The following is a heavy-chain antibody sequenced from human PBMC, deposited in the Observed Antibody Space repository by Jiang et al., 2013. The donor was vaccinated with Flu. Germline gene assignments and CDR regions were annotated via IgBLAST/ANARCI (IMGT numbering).Heavy chain of an antibody. D-gene: IGHD1-7*01. CDR3: ATSYNWNYEIFDY. CDR1: GGTSAAML. Sequence: AEVKKPGSSVKVSCKASGGTSAAMLSAGCDRPLDKGLSGWEGSSPIFGTANYAQKFQGRVTITADESTSTAYMELSSLRSEDTAVYYCATSYNWNYEIFDYWGQGTLVTVSS. J-gene: IGHJ4*02. V-gene: IGHV1-69*01. CDR2: SSPIFGTA.